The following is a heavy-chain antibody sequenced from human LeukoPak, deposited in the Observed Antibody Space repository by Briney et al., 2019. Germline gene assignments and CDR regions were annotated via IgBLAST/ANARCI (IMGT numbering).Heavy chain of an antibody. V-gene: IGHV3-30*02. D-gene: IGHD3-22*01. CDR3: AKEYYYYDYGDH. J-gene: IGHJ4*02. CDR1: GFTFSSYG. Sequence: GGSLRLSCAASGFTFSSYGMHWVRQAPGKGLEWVAYIRYDGSNKYYADSVKGRFTISRDISKNTLYLQMNSLRAEDTAVYYCAKEYYYYDYGDHWGQGTLVTVSS. CDR2: IRYDGSNK.